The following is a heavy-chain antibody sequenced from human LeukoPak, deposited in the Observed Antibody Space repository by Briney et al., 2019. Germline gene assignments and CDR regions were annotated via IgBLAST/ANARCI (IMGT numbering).Heavy chain of an antibody. CDR3: AREYCSSTSCFDYFDY. J-gene: IGHJ4*02. Sequence: ASVKVSCKASGYTFTDYYMHWVRQAPGQGLERMGWINPNSGGTNYAQKFQGWVTMTRDTSISTAYMELSRLRSDDTAVYYCAREYCSSTSCFDYFDYWGQGTLVTVSS. V-gene: IGHV1-2*04. CDR2: INPNSGGT. D-gene: IGHD2-2*01. CDR1: GYTFTDYY.